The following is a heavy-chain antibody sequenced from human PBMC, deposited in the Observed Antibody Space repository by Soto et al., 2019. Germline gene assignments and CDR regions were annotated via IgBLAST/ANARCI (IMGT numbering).Heavy chain of an antibody. D-gene: IGHD2-15*01. V-gene: IGHV3-21*01. CDR2: ISSGSSNI. CDR1: GFAFRSYN. Sequence: PGGSLTLSCAASGFAFRSYNMNWVRQAPGKGLEWVASISSGSSNIYYADSVKGRFTISRDNAKNLLFLQMDSLRAEDSAVYYCASATVVAATFDFWGQGTLVTVSS. J-gene: IGHJ4*02. CDR3: ASATVVAATFDF.